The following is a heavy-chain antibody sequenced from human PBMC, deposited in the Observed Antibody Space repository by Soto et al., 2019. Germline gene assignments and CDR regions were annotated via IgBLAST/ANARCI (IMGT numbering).Heavy chain of an antibody. CDR3: ARGGRHDSSGYYLPFSGMDV. Sequence: GASVKVSLKASCFTFSRYGISWGRQAPGQRVEWMGWISAYNGNTNYAQKLQGRVTMTTDTSTSTAYMELRSLRSDDTAVYYCARGGRHDSSGYYLPFSGMDVWGQGTTVTVSS. D-gene: IGHD3-22*01. CDR1: CFTFSRYG. V-gene: IGHV1-18*01. CDR2: ISAYNGNT. J-gene: IGHJ6*02.